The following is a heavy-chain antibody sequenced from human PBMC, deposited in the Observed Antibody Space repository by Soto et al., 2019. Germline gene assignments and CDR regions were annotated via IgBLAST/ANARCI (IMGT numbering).Heavy chain of an antibody. Sequence: ASVKVSCKASGYTFTSYDINCVRQANGQGLEWMGWMNPNSGNTGYAQKFQGRVTMTRNTSISTAYMELSSLRSEDTAVYYCAREYYYDSSGYSWFDPWGQGTLVTVSS. CDR2: MNPNSGNT. D-gene: IGHD3-22*01. V-gene: IGHV1-8*01. J-gene: IGHJ5*02. CDR3: AREYYYDSSGYSWFDP. CDR1: GYTFTSYD.